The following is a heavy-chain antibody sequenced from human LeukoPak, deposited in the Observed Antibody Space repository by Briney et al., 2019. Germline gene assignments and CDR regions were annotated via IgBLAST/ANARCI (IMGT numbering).Heavy chain of an antibody. CDR1: GYTFTSYD. CDR3: ARVGYDFWSGYYNSGDAFDI. D-gene: IGHD3-3*01. J-gene: IGHJ3*02. CDR2: MNPNSGNT. V-gene: IGHV1-8*01. Sequence: ASVKVSCTASGYTFTSYDINWVRQATGQGLEWMGWMNPNSGNTGYAQKFQGRVTMTRNTSISTAYMELSSLRSEDTAVYYCARVGYDFWSGYYNSGDAFDIWGQGTMVTVSS.